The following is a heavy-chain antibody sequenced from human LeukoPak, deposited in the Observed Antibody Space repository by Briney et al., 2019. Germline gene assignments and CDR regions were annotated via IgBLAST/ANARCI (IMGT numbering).Heavy chain of an antibody. J-gene: IGHJ3*02. CDR1: GYSFSSYW. D-gene: IGHD3-9*01. CDR2: IYPGVSDT. Sequence: GGALKISCKGSGYSFSSYWIGWGRHIPGERPGWGGVIYPGVSDTRYSPSFQGQVTISADKSISTAYLQWSSLKASDTAMYYCATRYYDILTGYHDAFDIWGQGTMVTVSS. CDR3: ATRYYDILTGYHDAFDI. V-gene: IGHV5-51*01.